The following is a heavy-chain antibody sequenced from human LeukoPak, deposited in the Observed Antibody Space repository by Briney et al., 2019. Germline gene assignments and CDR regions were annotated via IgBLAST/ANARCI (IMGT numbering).Heavy chain of an antibody. CDR3: ARVTGIGDYYDSSGYYHAFDI. V-gene: IGHV4-39*07. CDR1: GGSISSSSYY. CDR2: IYYSGST. D-gene: IGHD3-22*01. J-gene: IGHJ3*02. Sequence: PSETLSLTCTVSGGSISSSSYYWGWIRQPPGKGLEWIGSIYYSGSTYYNPSLKSRVTISVETSKNQFSLKLSSVTAADTAVYYCARVTGIGDYYDSSGYYHAFDIWGQGTMVTVSS.